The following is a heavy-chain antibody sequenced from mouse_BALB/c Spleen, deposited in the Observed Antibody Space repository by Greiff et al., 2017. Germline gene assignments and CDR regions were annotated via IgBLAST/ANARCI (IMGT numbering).Heavy chain of an antibody. J-gene: IGHJ1*01. CDR3: NAWGTVDWYFDV. CDR1: GFNIKDYY. V-gene: IGHV14-4*02. CDR2: IDPENGDT. D-gene: IGHD1-1*01. Sequence: EVMLVESGAELVRSGASVKLSCTASGFNIKDYYMHWVKQRPEQGLEWIGWIDPENGDTEYAPKFQGKATMTADTSSNTAYLQLSSLTSEDTAVYYCNAWGTVDWYFDVWGAGTTVTVSS.